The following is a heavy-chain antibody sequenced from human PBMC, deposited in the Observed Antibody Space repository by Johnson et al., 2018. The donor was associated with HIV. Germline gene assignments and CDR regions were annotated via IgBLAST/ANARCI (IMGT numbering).Heavy chain of an antibody. V-gene: IGHV3-52*01. Sequence: VQLVESGGGLVKPGGSLRLSCAASGFTFSSSWMHWVCQAPEKGLEWVADIQCEGSEKYSVDSVKGRFTISRDNAKNTLYLQMNSLRAEDTAVYYCAPLGDAFDIWGQGTMVTVSS. CDR2: IQCEGSEK. J-gene: IGHJ3*02. D-gene: IGHD7-27*01. CDR1: GFTFSSSW. CDR3: APLGDAFDI.